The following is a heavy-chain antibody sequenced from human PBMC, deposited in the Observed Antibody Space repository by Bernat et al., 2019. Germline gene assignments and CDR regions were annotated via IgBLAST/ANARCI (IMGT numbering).Heavy chain of an antibody. CDR3: ASRIAVTGSWRGS. CDR2: ISSSGGNT. J-gene: IGHJ5*02. D-gene: IGHD6-19*01. V-gene: IGHV3-48*03. Sequence: EVQLVESGGGLVQPGGSLRLSCAASGFTFSSYEMNWVRQAPGKGLEWVSLISSSGGNTYYADSVQGRFTISRDSTRNSLYLQLNGLRAEDTAVYYCASRIAVTGSWRGSWGQGTLVTVSS. CDR1: GFTFSSYE.